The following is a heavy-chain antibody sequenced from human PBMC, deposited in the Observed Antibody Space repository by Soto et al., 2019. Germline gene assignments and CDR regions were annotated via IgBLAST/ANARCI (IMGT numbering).Heavy chain of an antibody. CDR2: IIPIFGTA. J-gene: IGHJ6*02. CDR1: GGTFSSYA. CDR3: ARGGEDTAMVPVYYYYYGMDV. D-gene: IGHD5-18*01. V-gene: IGHV1-69*01. Sequence: QVQLVQSGAEVKKPGSSVKVSCKASGGTFSSYAISWVRQAPGQGLEWMGGIIPIFGTANYAQKFQGRVTITADESTSTAYMELSSLRSEDTAVYYCARGGEDTAMVPVYYYYYGMDVWGQGTTVTVSS.